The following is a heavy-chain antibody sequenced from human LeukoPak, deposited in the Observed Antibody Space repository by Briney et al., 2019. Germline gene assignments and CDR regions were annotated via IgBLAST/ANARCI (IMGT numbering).Heavy chain of an antibody. D-gene: IGHD1-26*01. CDR3: ARDSPWEYMAV. V-gene: IGHV3-11*04. CDR2: ISTTGYTI. Sequence: GGSLRLSCEASGFTFSDFYMSWIRQAPGQGLEWLSYISTTGYTIYYADSVKGRFTISRDNTQNSLFLQMDSLRVEDMAVYYCARDSPWEYMAVGGKGPTATVSS. CDR1: GFTFSDFY. J-gene: IGHJ6*03.